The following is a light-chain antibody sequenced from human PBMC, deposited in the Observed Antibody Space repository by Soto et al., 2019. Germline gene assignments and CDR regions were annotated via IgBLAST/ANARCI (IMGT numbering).Light chain of an antibody. V-gene: IGKV1D-43*01. Sequence: AIRMTQSPFSLSASVGDRVTITCCASQGISSYLAGYQQKPAKAPKLFIYYASCLRSGVPSRFSGRGSGTDYTLNIRTLQPEDCATYYCQQYHSPPLPFGPGTKVDIK. J-gene: IGKJ3*01. CDR2: YAS. CDR1: QGISSY. CDR3: QQYHSPPLP.